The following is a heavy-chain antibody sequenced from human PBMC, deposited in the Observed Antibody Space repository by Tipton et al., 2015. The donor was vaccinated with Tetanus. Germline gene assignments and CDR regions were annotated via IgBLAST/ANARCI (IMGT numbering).Heavy chain of an antibody. V-gene: IGHV4-31*03. CDR3: ARDQARGARGWNYFDF. D-gene: IGHD1-26*01. CDR2: IYYSGST. J-gene: IGHJ4*02. CDR1: GGSISSSTYY. Sequence: TLSLTCTVSGGSISSSTYYWGWIRQTPGKGLEWIGDIYYSGSTYYNPSLKSRVTISVDTSKNQFSLKLNSVTAADTAVYYCARDQARGARGWNYFDFWGQGTLVTVSS.